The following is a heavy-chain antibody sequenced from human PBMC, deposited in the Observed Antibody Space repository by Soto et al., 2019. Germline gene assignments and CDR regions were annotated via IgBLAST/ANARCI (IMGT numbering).Heavy chain of an antibody. Sequence: ESGGGVVQPGRSLRLSCAASGFTFSSYGMHWVRQAPGKGLEWVAVISYDGSNKYYADSVKGRFTISRDNSKNTLYLQMNSLRAEDTAVYYCAKEPSPSYYFDYWGQGTLVTVSS. CDR1: GFTFSSYG. D-gene: IGHD3-16*02. CDR3: AKEPSPSYYFDY. J-gene: IGHJ4*02. V-gene: IGHV3-30*18. CDR2: ISYDGSNK.